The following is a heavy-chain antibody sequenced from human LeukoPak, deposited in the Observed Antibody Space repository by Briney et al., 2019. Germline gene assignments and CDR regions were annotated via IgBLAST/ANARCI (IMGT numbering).Heavy chain of an antibody. D-gene: IGHD4-17*01. V-gene: IGHV1-18*01. Sequence: GASVKVSCKASGYTFTHYITNWVRQAPGQGLEWMGKISAYNNYTTYAQKFQGRIAMTTDTSTNTAYMDLRSLRSDDTAFYYCAREGADDHGRPLWFDPWGQGTLVTVSS. CDR1: GYTFTHYI. CDR2: ISAYNNYT. CDR3: AREGADDHGRPLWFDP. J-gene: IGHJ5*02.